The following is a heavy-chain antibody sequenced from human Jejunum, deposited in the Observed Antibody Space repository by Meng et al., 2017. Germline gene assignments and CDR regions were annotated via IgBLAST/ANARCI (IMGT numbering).Heavy chain of an antibody. CDR2: IHYRGNT. D-gene: IGHD3-3*01. Sequence: QVQLQESGPGLVKPSETLSLPCTVSGGSISSSPYFWGWLRQPPGKGLEWIGSIHYRGNTYYNPSLKSRVTISADTSRNQFSVSLSSVTVADTAVYYCARQPSGPYPVSWFDPWGQGTLVTVSS. CDR1: GGSISSSPYF. CDR3: ARQPSGPYPVSWFDP. J-gene: IGHJ5*02. V-gene: IGHV4-39*01.